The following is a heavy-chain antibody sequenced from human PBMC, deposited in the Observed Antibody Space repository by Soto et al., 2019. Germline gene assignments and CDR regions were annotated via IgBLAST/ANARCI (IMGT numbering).Heavy chain of an antibody. V-gene: IGHV1-3*01. CDR2: INAGNGNT. J-gene: IGHJ4*02. CDR1: GYTFTSYA. Sequence: ASVKVSCKASGYTFTSYAMHWVRQAPGQRLEWMGWINAGNGNTKYSQKFQGRVTITRDTSASTAYMELSSLRSEDTAVYYCARFPQLWARRPGYFDYWGQGTLVTVSS. D-gene: IGHD5-18*01. CDR3: ARFPQLWARRPGYFDY.